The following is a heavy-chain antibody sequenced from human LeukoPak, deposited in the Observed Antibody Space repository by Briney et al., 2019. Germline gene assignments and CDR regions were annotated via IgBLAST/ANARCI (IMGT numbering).Heavy chain of an antibody. D-gene: IGHD3-3*02. J-gene: IGHJ4*02. CDR2: IHYDSSTE. CDR3: ARDLHPRLAGFFDY. V-gene: IGHV3-30*02. CDR1: GFAFSSYG. Sequence: GGSLGLSCAASGFAFSSYGMHWVRQAPGKGLEWVAYIHYDSSTEDYADSVEGRFTVSRDNSKNIVYLQMNSLRAEDTAMYYCARDLHPRLAGFFDYWGQGILVTVSS.